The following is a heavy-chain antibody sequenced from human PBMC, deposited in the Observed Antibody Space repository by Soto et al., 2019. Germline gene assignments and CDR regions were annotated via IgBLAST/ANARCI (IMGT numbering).Heavy chain of an antibody. V-gene: IGHV3-21*01. CDR3: ARDGAEMMGTNYYYYYGMDV. CDR1: GFTFSSYS. D-gene: IGHD1-1*01. J-gene: IGHJ6*02. Sequence: GGSLRLSCAASGFTFSSYSMNWVRQAPGKGLEWVSSISSSSSYIYYADSVKGRFTISRDNAKNSLYLQMNSLRAEDTAVYYCARDGAEMMGTNYYYYYGMDVWGQGTTVIVSS. CDR2: ISSSSSYI.